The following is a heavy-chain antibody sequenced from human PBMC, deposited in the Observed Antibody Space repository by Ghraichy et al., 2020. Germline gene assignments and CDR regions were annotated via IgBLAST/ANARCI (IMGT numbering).Heavy chain of an antibody. CDR3: TKANAASGYDFERGFDV. D-gene: IGHD3-22*01. CDR2: IRENGRDT. Sequence: GESLNISCAASGFTFSGFAMGWVRQAPGKGLEWVSAIRENGRDTYNADSVKGRFTISRDNSKNILYLQMNSLRAEDSALYYCTKANAASGYDFERGFDVWGQGTVVTVSS. V-gene: IGHV3-23*01. CDR1: GFTFSGFA. J-gene: IGHJ3*01.